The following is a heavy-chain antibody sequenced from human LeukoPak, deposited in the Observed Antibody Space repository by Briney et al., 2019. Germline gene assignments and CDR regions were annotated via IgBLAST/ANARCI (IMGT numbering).Heavy chain of an antibody. D-gene: IGHD3-10*01. CDR1: GGSISSYY. V-gene: IGHV4-59*01. CDR2: ICYSGST. J-gene: IGHJ5*02. CDR3: ARADGSGTKRWFDP. Sequence: PSETLSLTCTVSGGSISSYYWSWIRQPPGKGLEWTGYICYSGSTNYNPSLKSRVTISVDTSKNQFSPKLSSVTAADTAVYYCARADGSGTKRWFDPWGQGTLVTVSS.